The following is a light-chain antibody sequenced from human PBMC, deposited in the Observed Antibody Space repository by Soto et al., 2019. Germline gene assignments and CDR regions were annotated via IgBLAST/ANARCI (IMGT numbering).Light chain of an antibody. V-gene: IGKV3-20*01. Sequence: EIVLTQSPDTLSLSPGERAILSCRASQGVSGNFLAWYQHRPGQAPRLLIYAASSRPTGIPDRFSGSGSGTDFTLTISRLEPEDFAVYYCQQYDSSPPNTFGQGTRLEIK. CDR1: QGVSGNF. J-gene: IGKJ2*01. CDR3: QQYDSSPPNT. CDR2: AAS.